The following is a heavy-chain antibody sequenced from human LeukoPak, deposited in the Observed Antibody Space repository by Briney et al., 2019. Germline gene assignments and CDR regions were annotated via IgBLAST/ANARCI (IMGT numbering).Heavy chain of an antibody. Sequence: SETLSLTCTVSGGSISSSSYYWGWIRQPPGKGLEWIGSIYYSGSTYYNPSLKGRVTISVDTSKNQFSLKLSSVTAADTAVYYCARHSITMARGVIITPGDLFDYWGQGTLVTVSS. V-gene: IGHV4-39*01. CDR3: ARHSITMARGVIITPGDLFDY. CDR1: GGSISSSSYY. J-gene: IGHJ4*02. D-gene: IGHD3-10*01. CDR2: IYYSGST.